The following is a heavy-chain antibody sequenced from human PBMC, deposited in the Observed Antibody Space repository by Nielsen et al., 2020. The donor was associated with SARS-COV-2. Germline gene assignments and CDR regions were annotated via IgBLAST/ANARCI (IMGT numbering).Heavy chain of an antibody. D-gene: IGHD3-16*01. CDR3: ARDPGDGGYFAY. J-gene: IGHJ4*02. CDR2: IIPAFDTV. CDR1: GTTFTRSA. V-gene: IGHV1-69*13. Sequence: SVKVSCKATGTTFTRSAISWVRQAPGQGLEWMGGIIPAFDTVNYAQKFQGRVSITADESTTTAYMELSSLSSEDTAVYYCARDPGDGGYFAYWGQGTLVSVSS.